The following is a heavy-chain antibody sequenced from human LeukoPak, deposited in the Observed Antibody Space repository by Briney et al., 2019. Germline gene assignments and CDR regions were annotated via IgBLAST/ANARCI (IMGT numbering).Heavy chain of an antibody. D-gene: IGHD2-15*01. CDR1: GESIGSNF. CDR2: IHHTGST. Sequence: SETLSLTCTVSGESIGSNFWNWIRQPYWNWIRQFPGDRLEWIGYIHHTGSTNFNPSLKSRATISLDTSKNQFSLRLTSVTAADTAVYYCARGPPSLLYFQHWGQGILVSVSS. CDR3: ARGPPSLLYFQH. J-gene: IGHJ1*01. V-gene: IGHV4-59*01.